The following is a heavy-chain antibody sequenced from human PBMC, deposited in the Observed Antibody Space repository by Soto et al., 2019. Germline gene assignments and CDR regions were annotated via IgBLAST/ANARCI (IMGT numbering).Heavy chain of an antibody. J-gene: IGHJ4*02. CDR3: VRVVAIPGYPDN. D-gene: IGHD5-12*01. Sequence: QVQLVQSGAEVRQPASSVKVSCKTSGGTFSSYAISWVRQAPGQGLAWMGGIVPIVDTSTYAQKFQGRVTITADESTNTAYMELSSLRSDDTAIYYCVRVVAIPGYPDNWGQGTLVTVSS. CDR1: GGTFSSYA. V-gene: IGHV1-69*12. CDR2: IVPIVDTS.